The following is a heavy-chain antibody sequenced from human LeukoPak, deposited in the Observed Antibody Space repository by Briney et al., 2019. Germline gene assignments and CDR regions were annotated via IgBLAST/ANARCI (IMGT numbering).Heavy chain of an antibody. Sequence: ASVKVSCKASGYTFITYYMHWVRQAPGQGLGWMGWINPHSGGTNSAQKFQGRVTMTRDTSISTAYMELSRLRSDDTAVYYCARAYDYGGNLVPFDYWGQGTLVTVSS. CDR2: INPHSGGT. D-gene: IGHD4-23*01. CDR3: ARAYDYGGNLVPFDY. CDR1: GYTFITYY. J-gene: IGHJ4*02. V-gene: IGHV1-2*02.